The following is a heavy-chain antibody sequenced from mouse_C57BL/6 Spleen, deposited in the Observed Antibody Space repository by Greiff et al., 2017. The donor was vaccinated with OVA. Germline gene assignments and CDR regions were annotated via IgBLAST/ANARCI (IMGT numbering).Heavy chain of an antibody. CDR1: GYTFTSYW. CDR2: IHPNSGST. J-gene: IGHJ3*01. D-gene: IGHD2-4*01. CDR3: AMGADYAWFAY. Sequence: QVQLKQPGAELVKPGASVKLSCKASGYTFTSYWMHWVKQRPGQGLEWIGMIHPNSGSTNYNEKFKSKATLTVDKSSSTAYMQLSSLTSEDSAVYYCAMGADYAWFAYWGQGTLVTVSA. V-gene: IGHV1-64*01.